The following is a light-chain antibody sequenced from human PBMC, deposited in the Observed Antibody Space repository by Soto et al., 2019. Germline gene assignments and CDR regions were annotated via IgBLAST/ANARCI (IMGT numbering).Light chain of an antibody. CDR3: QHRSNWPPA. CDR1: QGISSS. J-gene: IGKJ4*01. Sequence: EIVLTQSPATLSLSPGERATLSCRASQGISSSLAWYQQKPGQAPRLLIYDASSRATGIPARFSGRGSGTDFTLTISCLEPEDFAVYYCQHRSNWPPAFGGGTKVEIK. CDR2: DAS. V-gene: IGKV3-11*01.